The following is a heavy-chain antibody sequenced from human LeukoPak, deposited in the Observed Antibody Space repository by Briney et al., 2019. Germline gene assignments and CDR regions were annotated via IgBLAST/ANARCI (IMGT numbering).Heavy chain of an antibody. V-gene: IGHV3-30*18. CDR1: GFTFSSYG. D-gene: IGHD6-13*01. CDR2: ISYDGSNK. Sequence: PGRSLRLSCAASGFTFSSYGMHWVRQGPGKGLEWVAVISYDGSNKYYADSVKGRFTISRDNSKNTLYLQMNSLRAEDTAVYYCAKRGNSWDLFDYWGQGTLVTVSS. CDR3: AKRGNSWDLFDY. J-gene: IGHJ4*02.